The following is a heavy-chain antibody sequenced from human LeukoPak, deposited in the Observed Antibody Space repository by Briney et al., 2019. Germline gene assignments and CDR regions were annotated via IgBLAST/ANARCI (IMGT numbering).Heavy chain of an antibody. CDR3: ARKGTGTDALDI. Sequence: GGSLRLSCAASGFTFSSYAMSWVRQAPGKGLEWVSAISGSGGSTYYADSVKGRFTISRDDSKNALYLQMNSLRAEDTAVYYCARKGTGTDALDIWGQGTLVTVSS. CDR2: ISGSGGST. CDR1: GFTFSSYA. J-gene: IGHJ3*02. V-gene: IGHV3-23*01. D-gene: IGHD1-1*01.